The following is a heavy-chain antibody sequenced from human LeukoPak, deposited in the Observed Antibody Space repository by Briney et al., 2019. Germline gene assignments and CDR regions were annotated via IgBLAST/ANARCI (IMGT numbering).Heavy chain of an antibody. CDR2: INPNSGGT. V-gene: IGHV1-2*04. J-gene: IGHJ6*04. CDR1: AYTFTGYY. D-gene: IGHD2-2*01. CDR3: ARGGCSSTSCYSGSYYYYYYGMDV. Sequence: GASVKVSCKASAYTFTGYYMHWVRQAPGQGLEWMGWINPNSGGTNYAQKFQGWVTMTRDTSISTAYMELSRLRSDDTAVYYCARGGCSSTSCYSGSYYYYYYGMDVWGKGTTVTVSS.